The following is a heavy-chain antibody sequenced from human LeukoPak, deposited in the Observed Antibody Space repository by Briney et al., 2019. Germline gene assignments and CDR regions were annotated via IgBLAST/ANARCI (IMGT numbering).Heavy chain of an antibody. Sequence: SETLSLTCAVYGGSFSGYYWSWIRQPPGKGLEWIGEINHSGSTNYNPSLKSRVTISVDTSKNQFSLKLSSVTAADTAVYYCARGLVGGRGWHTYYYFDYWGQGTLVTVSS. D-gene: IGHD2-15*01. CDR1: GGSFSGYY. V-gene: IGHV4-34*01. CDR2: INHSGST. CDR3: ARGLVGGRGWHTYYYFDY. J-gene: IGHJ4*02.